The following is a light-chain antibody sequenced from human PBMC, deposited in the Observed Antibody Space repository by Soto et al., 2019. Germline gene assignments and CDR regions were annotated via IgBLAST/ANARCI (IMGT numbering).Light chain of an antibody. V-gene: IGKV3-20*01. CDR3: QQYNNWPWT. Sequence: EIVLTQSPGTLSLSPGERATLSCRASQSVSSNYLAWYQHKPGQAPRLLIYGASSRATGIPDRFSGSGSGTDFTLTISSLQSEDFAVYYCQQYNNWPWTFGQGTKVDIK. J-gene: IGKJ1*01. CDR1: QSVSSNY. CDR2: GAS.